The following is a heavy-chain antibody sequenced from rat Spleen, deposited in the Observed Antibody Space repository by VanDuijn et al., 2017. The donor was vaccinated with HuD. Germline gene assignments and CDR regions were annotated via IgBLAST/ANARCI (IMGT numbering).Heavy chain of an antibody. CDR2: SSPGGGDT. J-gene: IGHJ4*01. CDR1: GFAFSYQG. CDR3: ARHRLTGKMDA. Sequence: EVQLVESGGGLVQPGRSLKVSCAASGFAFSYQGMHWIRQAPTKGLEWVASSSPGGGDTYYRDSVKGRFTVSRDNAKSTLYLQMDSLRSEDTATYYCARHRLTGKMDAWGQGASVTVSS. D-gene: IGHD5-1*01. V-gene: IGHV5-19*01.